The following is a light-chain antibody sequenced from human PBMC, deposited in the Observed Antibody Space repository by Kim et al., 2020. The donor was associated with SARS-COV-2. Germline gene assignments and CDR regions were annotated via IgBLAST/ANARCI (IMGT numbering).Light chain of an antibody. J-gene: IGKJ2*01. CDR2: KAS. CDR1: QSISNW. Sequence: SVGDRVTITCRASQSISNWLAWYQQKPGKAPKLLIYKASTLESGVPSRFSGSGSGTEFTLTISNLQPDDFATYYCQQYDSFSPYIFGQGTKLEI. CDR3: QQYDSFSPYI. V-gene: IGKV1-5*03.